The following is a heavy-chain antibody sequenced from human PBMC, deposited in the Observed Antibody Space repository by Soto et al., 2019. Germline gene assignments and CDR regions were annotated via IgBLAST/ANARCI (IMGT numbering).Heavy chain of an antibody. CDR2: ISSNGVGT. J-gene: IGHJ6*03. CDR1: GFTLSGYA. V-gene: IGHV3-64*01. CDR3: ARRALPDFYYMDV. Sequence: EVQLAESGVGLAQPGGSLRLSCAASGFTLSGYAMDWVRHAPGKGLEYVSGISSNGVGTYYANSVQGRFTISRDNSKNTVYLQMGSLRPEDMAVYYCARRALPDFYYMDVWGKGTTVTVS.